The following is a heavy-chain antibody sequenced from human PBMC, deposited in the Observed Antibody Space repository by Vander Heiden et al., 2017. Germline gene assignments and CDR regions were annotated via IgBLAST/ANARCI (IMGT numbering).Heavy chain of an antibody. V-gene: IGHV3-30*01. CDR1: A. D-gene: IGHD2-2*01. CDR2: ISYDGSNK. Sequence: AIHWVRQAPGKGLEWVAVISYDGSNKYYADSVKGRFTISRDNSKNRLHLQMNSLRAEDTAVYYCARGSPTTGGGYFDYWGQGTLVTVSS. J-gene: IGHJ4*02. CDR3: ARGSPTTGGGYFDY.